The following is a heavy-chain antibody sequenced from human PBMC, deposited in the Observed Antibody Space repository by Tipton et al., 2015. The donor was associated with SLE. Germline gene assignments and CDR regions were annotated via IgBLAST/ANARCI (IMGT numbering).Heavy chain of an antibody. CDR1: GGSFSGDS. Sequence: TLSLTCAVYGGSFSGDSWSCIRQPPGKGLEWIGEINHSGSTNYNPSLKSRVTISIDTSKNQFSLKLTSVTAADTAVYYCASRELRFLEFGYYSYGVDVWGHGTTVTVSS. D-gene: IGHD3-3*01. CDR2: INHSGST. V-gene: IGHV4-34*01. CDR3: ASRELRFLEFGYYSYGVDV. J-gene: IGHJ6*02.